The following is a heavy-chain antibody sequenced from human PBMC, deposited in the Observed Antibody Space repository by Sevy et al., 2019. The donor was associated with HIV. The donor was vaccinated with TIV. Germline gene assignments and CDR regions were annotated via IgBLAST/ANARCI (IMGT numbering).Heavy chain of an antibody. CDR1: GYDFSTYW. D-gene: IGHD2-15*01. J-gene: IGHJ6*02. CDR2: IFPGDSDT. Sequence: GESLKISCKGSGYDFSTYWIAWVRQMPGKGLELMGIIFPGDSDTRYSPSFQGQVTNSGDKSIRTSYLQWRSLKASDSAMYYCARRGILLRGGDYFYYGLDVWGQGTTVTVSS. CDR3: ARRGILLRGGDYFYYGLDV. V-gene: IGHV5-51*01.